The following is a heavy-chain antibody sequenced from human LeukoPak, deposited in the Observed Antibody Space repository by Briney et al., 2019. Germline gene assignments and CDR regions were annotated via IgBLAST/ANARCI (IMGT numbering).Heavy chain of an antibody. CDR3: ARVTAAAGAPEY. V-gene: IGHV1-69*01. Sequence: SVKVSCKASGGTFSSSVISWVRQAPGQGLEWMGVLIPIFVTPNYAQKFQGRVTITADESTSTAYMELSSLKSEDTAVYYCARVTAAAGAPEYWGQGTLVIVSS. D-gene: IGHD6-13*01. CDR2: LIPIFVTP. CDR1: GGTFSSSV. J-gene: IGHJ4*02.